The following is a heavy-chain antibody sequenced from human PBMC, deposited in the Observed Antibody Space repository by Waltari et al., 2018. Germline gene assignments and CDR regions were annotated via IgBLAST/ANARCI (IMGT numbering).Heavy chain of an antibody. V-gene: IGHV4-4*07. CDR1: GGSISSYY. D-gene: IGHD6-19*01. CDR2: IYTSGST. Sequence: QVQLQESGPGLVKPSETLSLTCTVSGGSISSYYWSWIRQPAGKGLEWIGRIYTSGSTHYHPCIKSRVPMSVDTSKNQFSLMLSSGTAADTAVYYCARTYSSGWYSFDYWGQGTLVTVSS. J-gene: IGHJ4*02. CDR3: ARTYSSGWYSFDY.